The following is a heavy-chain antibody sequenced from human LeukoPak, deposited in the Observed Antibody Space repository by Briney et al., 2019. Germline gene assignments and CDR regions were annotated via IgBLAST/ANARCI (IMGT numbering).Heavy chain of an antibody. J-gene: IGHJ4*02. Sequence: PGGSLRLSCAASGFTVSSNYMNWVRQAPGKGLEWVANIKQDGTEKYYVDSVKGRFTISRDNAKNSLYLQMNSLRAEDTAVYYCARGGGNWGQGTLVTVSS. CDR2: IKQDGTEK. CDR1: GFTVSSNY. D-gene: IGHD3-16*01. V-gene: IGHV3-7*01. CDR3: ARGGGN.